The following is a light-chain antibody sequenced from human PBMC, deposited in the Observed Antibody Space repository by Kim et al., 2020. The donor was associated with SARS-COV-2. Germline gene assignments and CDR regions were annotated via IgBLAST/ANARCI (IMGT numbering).Light chain of an antibody. CDR2: AAS. V-gene: IGKV1-39*01. J-gene: IGKJ2*01. Sequence: IQMTQSPSSLSASLGDRVTITCRASQSISNYLNWYQQKPGKAPKLLIYAASSLQSGVPSRFSGSGSGTDFTLTISSLQPEDFATYYCQQSYSTPPYTFGQGTKLEIK. CDR1: QSISNY. CDR3: QQSYSTPPYT.